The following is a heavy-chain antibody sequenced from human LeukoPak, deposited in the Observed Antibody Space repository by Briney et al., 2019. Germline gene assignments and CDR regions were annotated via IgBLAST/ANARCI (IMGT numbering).Heavy chain of an antibody. J-gene: IGHJ5*02. CDR3: AKAISSVVVVGSRWFDP. CDR1: GFTFSSYA. Sequence: GGSLRLSCAASGFTFSSYAMTWVRQAPGQGLEWVSTISDSAYGTYYADSVKGRFTISRDNSKSTLYLQMNSLRAEDTAVYYCAKAISSVVVVGSRWFDPWGQGTLVTVSS. V-gene: IGHV3-23*01. CDR2: ISDSAYGT. D-gene: IGHD3-22*01.